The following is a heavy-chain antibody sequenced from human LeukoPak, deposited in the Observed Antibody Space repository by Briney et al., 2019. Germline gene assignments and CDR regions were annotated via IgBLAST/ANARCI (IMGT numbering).Heavy chain of an antibody. D-gene: IGHD3-22*01. CDR2: IIPVLGVS. V-gene: IGHV1-69*04. Sequence: SVKVSCKASGGSFSSYVITWVRQAPGQGLEWMGRIIPVLGVSNFAQKFQGRVTITADKCTNTAHMELSRLESGDTAVYYCARHEPATMNYYDSSGYYLPQGWFDPWGQGTLVTVSS. CDR1: GGSFSSYV. CDR3: ARHEPATMNYYDSSGYYLPQGWFDP. J-gene: IGHJ5*02.